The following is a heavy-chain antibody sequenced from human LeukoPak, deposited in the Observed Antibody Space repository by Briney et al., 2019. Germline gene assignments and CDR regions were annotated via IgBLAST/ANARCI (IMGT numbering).Heavy chain of an antibody. J-gene: IGHJ4*02. D-gene: IGHD6-13*01. Sequence: SETLSLTCAVSGGPFSGYYWTWIRQSAEKGLEWSGEINHRGSANYNASIRSRVTISVDTSRNQFSLTMSSVTVADTAVYYCARGRVAATGLDCAEFDHWGQGALVTVSS. CDR1: GGPFSGYY. CDR3: ARGRVAATGLDCAEFDH. CDR2: INHRGSA. V-gene: IGHV4-34*01.